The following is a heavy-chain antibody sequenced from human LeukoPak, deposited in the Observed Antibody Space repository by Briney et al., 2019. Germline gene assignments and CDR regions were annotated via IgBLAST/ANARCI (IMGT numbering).Heavy chain of an antibody. CDR1: GFTVSSNY. J-gene: IGHJ4*02. CDR2: IYSGGST. D-gene: IGHD4-17*01. V-gene: IGHV3-53*01. Sequence: PGGSLRLSCAASGFTVSSNYMSWVRQAPGKGLEWVSVIYSGGSTYYADSVKGRFTISRDNSKNTLYLQMNSLRAEDTAVYYCARWVGMTTVTYFDYWGQRTLVTVSS. CDR3: ARWVGMTTVTYFDY.